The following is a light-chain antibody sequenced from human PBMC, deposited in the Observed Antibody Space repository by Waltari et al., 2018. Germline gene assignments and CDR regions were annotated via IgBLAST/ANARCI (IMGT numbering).Light chain of an antibody. CDR2: GND. V-gene: IGLV1-51*01. J-gene: IGLJ2*01. CDR3: GTWDNTLSAV. Sequence: QSVLTQPPSVSAAPGQTVTISCSGSTSNIGNHYVSWYQQFPGAAPKVLIYGNDKRTTGIPYRFSGSKSGTLATLDIPGLQTGDEADYYCGTWDNTLSAVFGGGTKVTVL. CDR1: TSNIGNHY.